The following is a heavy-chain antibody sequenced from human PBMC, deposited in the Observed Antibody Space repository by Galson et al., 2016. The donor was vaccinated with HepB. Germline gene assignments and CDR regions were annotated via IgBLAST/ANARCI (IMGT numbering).Heavy chain of an antibody. J-gene: IGHJ6*02. CDR2: ISGSADST. CDR3: AKDWSTTTCVQGCLDV. D-gene: IGHD3-10*02. V-gene: IGHV3-23*01. Sequence: SLRLSCAASGFSSSKYAMTWVRQAPGKGLEWISVISGSADSTYYAVSVQGRFTISRNNSENTVFLQMNSLRAEDTAVYYCAKDWSTTTCVQGCLDVWGQGTAVTVSS. CDR1: GFSSSKYA.